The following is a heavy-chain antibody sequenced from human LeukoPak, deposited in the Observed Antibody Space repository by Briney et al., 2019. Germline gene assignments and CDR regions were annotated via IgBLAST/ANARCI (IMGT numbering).Heavy chain of an antibody. D-gene: IGHD2-15*01. CDR3: ARDLPYCSGGSCYHSN. V-gene: IGHV4-59*01. CDR1: GGSISSYY. Sequence: PSETLSLTCTVSGGSISSYYWSWIRQPPGKGLEWTGYIYYTGSTNYNPSLKSRVTISVDTSKNQFSLKLSSVTAADTAVYYCARDLPYCSGGSCYHSNWGQGTLVTVSS. CDR2: IYYTGST. J-gene: IGHJ4*02.